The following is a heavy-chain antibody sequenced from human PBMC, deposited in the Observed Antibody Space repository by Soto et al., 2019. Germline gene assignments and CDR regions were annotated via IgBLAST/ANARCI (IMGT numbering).Heavy chain of an antibody. Sequence: QVQLVQSGAEVKKPGSSVKVSCKASGGTFSKYVINWVRQAPGRGLEWMGGINPLFGTATYAQTFQGRVTITADKSTPTAYIEVSGLRTDDTAVYYCARGWETVGATTAFAYWGQGTLVTVSS. J-gene: IGHJ4*02. CDR1: GGTFSKYV. D-gene: IGHD1-26*01. CDR3: ARGWETVGATTAFAY. CDR2: INPLFGTA. V-gene: IGHV1-69*06.